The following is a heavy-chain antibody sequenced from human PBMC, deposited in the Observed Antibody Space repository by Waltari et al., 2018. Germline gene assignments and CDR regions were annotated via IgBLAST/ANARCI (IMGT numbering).Heavy chain of an antibody. CDR2: INGDGGEK. V-gene: IGHV3-7*01. Sequence: EVQLVESGGGLVQPGGYLRLSCEASGFSSDWMDWVRQAPGKGLQWVANINGDGGEKYYLGSVKGRFTISRDNAKKVVYLEMNSLRAEDTAIYYCSKRLEIWGRGTMVAVSS. CDR1: GFSSDW. CDR3: SKRLEI. J-gene: IGHJ3*02.